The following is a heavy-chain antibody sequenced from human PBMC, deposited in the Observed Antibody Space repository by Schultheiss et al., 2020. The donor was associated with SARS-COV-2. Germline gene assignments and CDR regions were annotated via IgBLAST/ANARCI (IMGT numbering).Heavy chain of an antibody. CDR1: GFTFGDYA. CDR3: ARYNYGDYKIDY. D-gene: IGHD4-17*01. J-gene: IGHJ4*02. CDR2: IKQDGSEK. Sequence: GGSLRLSCTASGFTFGDYAMSWVRQAPGKGLEWVANIKQDGSEKYYVDSVKGRFTISRDNAKNSLYLQMNSLRAEDTAVYYCARYNYGDYKIDYWGQGTLVTVSS. V-gene: IGHV3-7*03.